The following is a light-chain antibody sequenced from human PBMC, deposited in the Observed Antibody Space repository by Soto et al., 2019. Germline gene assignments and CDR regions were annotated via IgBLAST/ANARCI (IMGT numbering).Light chain of an antibody. V-gene: IGKV3-15*01. CDR3: QQYNNWPPPCT. Sequence: EIVMTQSPATLSVSPGERATLSCRASQCVSSNLAWYQQKPGQAPRLLIYGASTRATGIPARFSGSGSGTEFTLTISSLQSEDFAVYYCQQYNNWPPPCTFGQGTKLEIK. CDR2: GAS. CDR1: QCVSSN. J-gene: IGKJ2*02.